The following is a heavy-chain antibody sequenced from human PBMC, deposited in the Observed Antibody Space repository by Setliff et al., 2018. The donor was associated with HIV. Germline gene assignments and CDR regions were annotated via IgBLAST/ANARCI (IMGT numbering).Heavy chain of an antibody. Sequence: PSETPSLTCAVSGGSISSGNWWSWVRQPPGKRLEWIGEIYHSGITNYNPSLKSRVTISVDKSKNQFSLKLSSVTAADTAVYYCASTTYYYDSSGYNSWPLFDYWGQGTLVTVSS. J-gene: IGHJ4*02. CDR3: ASTTYYYDSSGYNSWPLFDY. CDR1: GGSISSGNW. D-gene: IGHD3-22*01. CDR2: IYHSGIT. V-gene: IGHV4-4*02.